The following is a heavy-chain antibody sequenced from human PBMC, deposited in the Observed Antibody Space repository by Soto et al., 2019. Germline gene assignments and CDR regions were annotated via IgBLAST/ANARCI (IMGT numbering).Heavy chain of an antibody. V-gene: IGHV4-34*01. CDR2: INHSGST. CDR3: ARDPVTTSHNWFDP. CDR1: GWSFSGYY. Sequence: SETLSLTCAVSGWSFSGYYWSWIRQPPGKGLEWIGEINHSGSTNYNPSLKSRVTISVDTSKNQFSLKLSSVTAADTAVYYCARDPVTTSHNWFDPWGQGTLVTVSS. J-gene: IGHJ5*02. D-gene: IGHD4-17*01.